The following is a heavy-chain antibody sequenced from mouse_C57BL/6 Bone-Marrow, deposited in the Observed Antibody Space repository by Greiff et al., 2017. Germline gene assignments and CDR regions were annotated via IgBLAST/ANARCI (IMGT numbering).Heavy chain of an antibody. Sequence: EVHLVESEGGLVQPGSSMKLSCTASGFTFSDYYLAWVSQVPEKGLEWVANINYDGSSTYYLDSLKSRFIISRDNAKNILYLQMSSLKSEDTATYYCAREGPYDGFAYWGQGTLVTVSA. CDR3: AREGPYDGFAY. CDR2: INYDGSST. J-gene: IGHJ3*01. D-gene: IGHD2-14*01. CDR1: GFTFSDYY. V-gene: IGHV5-16*01.